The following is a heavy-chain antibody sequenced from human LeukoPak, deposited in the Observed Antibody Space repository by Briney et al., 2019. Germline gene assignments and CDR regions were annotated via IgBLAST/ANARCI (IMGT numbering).Heavy chain of an antibody. J-gene: IGHJ6*02. CDR2: INPSGGST. D-gene: IGHD3-10*01. V-gene: IGHV1-46*01. Sequence: ASVKVSCKASGYTFTSYYMHWVRQAPGQGLEWMGIINPSGGSTSYAQKFQGRVTMTRETSTSTVYMELSSLRSEDTAVYYCARDYLSGGMDVWGQGTTVTVSS. CDR1: GYTFTSYY. CDR3: ARDYLSGGMDV.